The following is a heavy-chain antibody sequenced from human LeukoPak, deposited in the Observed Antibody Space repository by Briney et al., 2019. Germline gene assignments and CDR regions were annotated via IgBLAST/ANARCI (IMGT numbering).Heavy chain of an antibody. Sequence: GGSLCLSCAASGFTFSNYGMSWVRQAPGKGLEWVSGISGSSGSTSYADSVKGRFTISRDNSKNTLYLEVNSLKAEDTALYYGAKDCYGSGSPRWFDPWGQGTLVTVSS. V-gene: IGHV3-23*01. CDR2: ISGSSGST. J-gene: IGHJ5*02. D-gene: IGHD3-10*01. CDR1: GFTFSNYG. CDR3: AKDCYGSGSPRWFDP.